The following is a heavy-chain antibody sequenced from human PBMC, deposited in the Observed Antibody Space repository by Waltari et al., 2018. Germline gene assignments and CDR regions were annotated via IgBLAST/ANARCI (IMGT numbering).Heavy chain of an antibody. V-gene: IGHV3-9*01. Sequence: EVQLVESGGGLVQPGRSLRLSCAASGFTFDAYDMHWVRQAPGKGLGWVVGISWNSGSICDADSVKGRFTISRDNAKNSLYLQMNSLRAEDTALYYCTGSIAARDAFDIWGQGTMVTVSS. J-gene: IGHJ3*02. D-gene: IGHD6-6*01. CDR1: GFTFDAYD. CDR3: TGSIAARDAFDI. CDR2: ISWNSGSI.